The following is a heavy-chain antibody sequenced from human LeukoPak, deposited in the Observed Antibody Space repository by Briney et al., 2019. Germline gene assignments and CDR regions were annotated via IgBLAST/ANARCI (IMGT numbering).Heavy chain of an antibody. CDR3: ARALLYDFLSAGHACDI. CDR1: GFTVSSNY. J-gene: IGHJ3*02. Sequence: GGSLRLSCAASGFTVSSNYMSWVRQAPGKGLEWVSVIYSGGGTYYSDSVKGRFTISRDNSKNTLYLQMNSLRAEDTAVYYCARALLYDFLSAGHACDIWGQGTMVTVSS. CDR2: IYSGGGT. D-gene: IGHD3-3*01. V-gene: IGHV3-66*02.